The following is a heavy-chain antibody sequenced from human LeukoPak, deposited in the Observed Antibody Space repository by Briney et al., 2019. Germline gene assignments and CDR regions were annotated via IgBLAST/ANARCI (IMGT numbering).Heavy chain of an antibody. J-gene: IGHJ4*02. V-gene: IGHV1-69*13. CDR2: IIPIFGTA. D-gene: IGHD4/OR15-4a*01. Sequence: SVKVSCKASGGTFSSYAISWVRQAPGQGLGWMGGIIPIFGTANYAQKFQGRVTITADESTSTAYMELSSLRSEDTAVYYCARAANFRLYYFDYWGQGALVTVSS. CDR1: GGTFSSYA. CDR3: ARAANFRLYYFDY.